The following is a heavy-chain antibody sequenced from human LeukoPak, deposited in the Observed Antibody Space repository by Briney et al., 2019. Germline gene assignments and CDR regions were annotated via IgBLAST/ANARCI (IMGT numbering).Heavy chain of an antibody. Sequence: GGSLRLSCAASGFTFSSYSMNWVRQAPGKGLEWVSSISSSSYIYYADSVKGRFTISRDNAKNSLYLQMNSLRAEDTAVYYCARDRSSEDYSYYYYYGMDVWGQGTTVTVSS. CDR3: ARDRSSEDYSYYYYYGMDV. CDR2: ISSSSYI. D-gene: IGHD6-6*01. J-gene: IGHJ6*02. CDR1: GFTFSSYS. V-gene: IGHV3-21*01.